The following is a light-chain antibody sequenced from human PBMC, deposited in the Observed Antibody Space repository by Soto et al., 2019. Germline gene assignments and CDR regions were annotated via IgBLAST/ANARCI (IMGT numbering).Light chain of an antibody. CDR3: QQYNNWPIT. Sequence: IVLTQSPATLSVSPGERATLSCRASQNVLSNLAWYQQKPGQAPRLLMYGASTRATGLPARFSGSGSGTQFTLTISSLQSEDFAVYYCQQYNNWPITFGQGTRLEIK. CDR1: QNVLSN. V-gene: IGKV3-15*01. J-gene: IGKJ5*01. CDR2: GAS.